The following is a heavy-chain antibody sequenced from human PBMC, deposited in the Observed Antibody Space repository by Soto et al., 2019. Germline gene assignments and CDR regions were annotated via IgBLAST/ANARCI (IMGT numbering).Heavy chain of an antibody. V-gene: IGHV3-21*01. CDR3: ARTNDVNYDLWSGDFGY. D-gene: IGHD3-3*01. CDR1: GFTFSLYS. Sequence: GGSLRLSCAASGFTFSLYSMNWVRQAPGKGLEWVSSISSSRNYIYYADSVKGRFTISRDNAKNSLYLQMNSLRAEDTAVYYCARTNDVNYDLWSGDFGYWGQGA. J-gene: IGHJ4*02. CDR2: ISSSRNYI.